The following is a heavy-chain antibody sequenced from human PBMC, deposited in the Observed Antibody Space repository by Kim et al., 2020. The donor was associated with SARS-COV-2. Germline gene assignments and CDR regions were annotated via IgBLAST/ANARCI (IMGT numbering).Heavy chain of an antibody. Sequence: SETLSLTCTVSGGSISSSSYYWGWIRQPPGKGLEWIGSIYYSGSTYYNPSLKSRVTISVDTSKNQFSLKLSSVTAADTAVYYCARDGPFPCSFWGQGTLVTVSS. CDR1: GGSISSSSYY. CDR2: IYYSGST. V-gene: IGHV4-39*07. CDR3: ARDGPFPCSF. D-gene: IGHD6-13*01. J-gene: IGHJ4*02.